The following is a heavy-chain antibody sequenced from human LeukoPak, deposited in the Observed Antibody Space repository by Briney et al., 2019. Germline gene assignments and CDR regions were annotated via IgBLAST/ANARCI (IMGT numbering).Heavy chain of an antibody. CDR3: AVDLSGREDY. V-gene: IGHV3-74*01. D-gene: IGHD3-10*01. CDR2: INENGATT. CDR1: GFTFSSYW. J-gene: IGHJ4*02. Sequence: GGSLTLSCAASGFTFSSYWMHWVRQTPGKGLVWASRINENGATTSYADSVKGRFTISRDNARNTLYLQMNNLRAEDTAVYYCAVDLSGREDYWGQGTLVTVSS.